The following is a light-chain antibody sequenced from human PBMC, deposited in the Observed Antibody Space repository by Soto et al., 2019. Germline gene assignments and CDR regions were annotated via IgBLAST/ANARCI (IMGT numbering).Light chain of an antibody. Sequence: DIQMTQSPSSLSSSVGYRFTITCRASQSSSSNLNWYQQKPGKAPKLLIYAASSLQSGVPSRFSGSGSGTEFTLTISSLQPDDFATYYCQHYNSYSEAFGQGTKVDIK. CDR3: QHYNSYSEA. CDR1: QSSSSN. J-gene: IGKJ1*01. V-gene: IGKV1-5*01. CDR2: AAS.